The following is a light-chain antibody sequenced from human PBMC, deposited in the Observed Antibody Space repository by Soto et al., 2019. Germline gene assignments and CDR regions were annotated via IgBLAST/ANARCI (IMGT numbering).Light chain of an antibody. V-gene: IGKV3-20*01. CDR3: QQYGSSPNT. CDR2: GAS. Sequence: EIVLTQSPGTLSLSPGERATLSCRASQSVSSSYLAWYQQKPGQAPRLLIYGASSRATGIPDRFSGSGSGTDFTLTISRLEPEDFAVYYWQQYGSSPNTFGQGTKLEIQ. CDR1: QSVSSSY. J-gene: IGKJ2*01.